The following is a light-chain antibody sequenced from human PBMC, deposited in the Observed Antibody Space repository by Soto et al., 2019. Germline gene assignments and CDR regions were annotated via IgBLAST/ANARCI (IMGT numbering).Light chain of an antibody. CDR2: EVS. J-gene: IGLJ2*01. CDR3: SSYAGSNNLL. Sequence: QSALTQPRSVSGSPGQSVTISCTGTSSDVGGYNHVSWYQQHPGKAPKYMIYEVSKRPSGVPDRFSGSKSGNTASLTVSGLQTEDEADYYCSSYAGSNNLLFGGGTKLTVL. V-gene: IGLV2-8*01. CDR1: SSDVGGYNH.